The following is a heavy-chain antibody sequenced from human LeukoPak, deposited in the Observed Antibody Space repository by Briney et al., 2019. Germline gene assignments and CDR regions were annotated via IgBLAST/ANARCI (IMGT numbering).Heavy chain of an antibody. CDR1: GGTFSSYA. CDR3: ARVTGPNWFDP. J-gene: IGHJ5*02. Sequence: SVKVSCKASGGTFSSYAISWERQAPGQLLEWVGTILPIFGTANYAKKVEGRVKITTDESTSTAYMELSRLRSEDTAVYYCARVTGPNWFDPWGQGTLVTVSS. V-gene: IGHV1-69*05. CDR2: ILPIFGTA.